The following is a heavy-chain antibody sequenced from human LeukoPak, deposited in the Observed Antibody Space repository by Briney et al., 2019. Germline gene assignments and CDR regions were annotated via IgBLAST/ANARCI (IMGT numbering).Heavy chain of an antibody. Sequence: PSETLSLTRTVSGGSLSSYYWRWIRHPPGKGLEWIGYIFYSGSTNHNPPLKSRVTISVDTSKNQFSLRLSSVTAADTAVYYCARSKYGDYPDYWGQGTLVTVSS. CDR3: ARSKYGDYPDY. CDR2: IFYSGST. D-gene: IGHD4-17*01. J-gene: IGHJ4*02. V-gene: IGHV4-59*01. CDR1: GGSLSSYY.